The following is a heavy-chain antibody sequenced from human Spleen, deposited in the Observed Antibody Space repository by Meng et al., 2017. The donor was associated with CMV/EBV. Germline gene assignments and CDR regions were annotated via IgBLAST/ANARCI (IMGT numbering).Heavy chain of an antibody. CDR2: INPNSGGT. J-gene: IGHJ4*02. D-gene: IGHD2-2*01. Sequence: ASVKVSCKASGYTFTGYYMHWVRQAPGQGLEWMGWINPNSGGTNYAQKFQGRVTMTRDTSISTAYMELSRLRSDDTAVYYCVREGRGYCSSYNCYFYWGQGTLVTVSS. CDR3: VREGRGYCSSYNCYFY. V-gene: IGHV1-2*02. CDR1: GYTFTGYY.